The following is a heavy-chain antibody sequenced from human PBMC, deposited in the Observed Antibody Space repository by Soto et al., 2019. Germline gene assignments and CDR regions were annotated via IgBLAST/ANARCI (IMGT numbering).Heavy chain of an antibody. Sequence: GWCLRLSCAASGFTFRVYGMHWVRQAPGKGLEWVAVISYDGSNKYYADSVKGRFTISRDNSKNTLYLQMNSLRAEDTAVYYCATNSYGFYFDYWGQGTLVTVSS. CDR1: GFTFRVYG. J-gene: IGHJ4*02. CDR2: ISYDGSNK. D-gene: IGHD5-18*01. CDR3: ATNSYGFYFDY. V-gene: IGHV3-30*03.